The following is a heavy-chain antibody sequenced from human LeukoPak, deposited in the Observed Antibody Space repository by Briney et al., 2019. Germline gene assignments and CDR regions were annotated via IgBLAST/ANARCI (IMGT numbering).Heavy chain of an antibody. CDR3: AKDSGSGSYYNGGLDY. V-gene: IGHV3-9*03. CDR1: GFTFDDYA. Sequence: GGSLRLSCAASGFTFDDYAMHWVRQAPGKGLEWVSGISWNSGSIGYADSVKGRFTISRDNAKNSLYLQMNSLRAEDMALYYCAKDSGSGSYYNGGLDYWGQRTLVTVSS. J-gene: IGHJ4*02. CDR2: ISWNSGSI. D-gene: IGHD3-10*01.